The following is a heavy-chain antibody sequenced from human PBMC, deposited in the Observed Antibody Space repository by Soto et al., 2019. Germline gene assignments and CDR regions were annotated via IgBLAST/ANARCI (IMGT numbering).Heavy chain of an antibody. CDR2: IHYSGRT. V-gene: IGHV4-59*12. J-gene: IGHJ4*02. CDR3: VRVGVGIGNHFDS. D-gene: IGHD1-26*01. Sequence: PSETLSLTCSVSNGSISGFYWTWIRQPPGKILEWIGYIHYSGRTDYNPSLTSRATMSVDTPKNQFSLNPKSITAADTAVYYCVRVGVGIGNHFDSWGRGTLVTVSS. CDR1: NGSISGFY.